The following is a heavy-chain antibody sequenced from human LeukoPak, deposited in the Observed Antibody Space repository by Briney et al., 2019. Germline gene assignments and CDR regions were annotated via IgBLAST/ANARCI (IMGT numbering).Heavy chain of an antibody. J-gene: IGHJ6*02. CDR1: GGTFSSYA. CDR2: IIPIFGIA. V-gene: IGHV1-69*04. D-gene: IGHD3-3*01. CDR3: AKTEPGTLRFLEWLFPYGMDV. Sequence: ASVKVSCKASGGTFSSYAISWVRQAPGQGLEWMGRIIPIFGIANYAQKFQGRVTITADKSTSTAYMELSSLRSEDTALYYCAKTEPGTLRFLEWLFPYGMDVWGQGTTVTVSS.